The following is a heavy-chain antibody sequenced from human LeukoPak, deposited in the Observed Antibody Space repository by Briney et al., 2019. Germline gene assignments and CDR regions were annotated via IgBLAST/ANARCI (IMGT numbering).Heavy chain of an antibody. CDR3: ARVASSWYSEKAFDI. V-gene: IGHV7-4-1*02. D-gene: IGHD6-13*01. CDR1: GGTFSSYA. J-gene: IGHJ3*02. CDR2: INTNTGNP. Sequence: ASVKVPCKASGGTFSSYAISWVRQAPGQGLEWMGWINTNTGNPTYAQGFTGRFVFSLDTSVSTAYLQISSLKAEDTAVYCCARVASSWYSEKAFDIWGQGTMVTVSS.